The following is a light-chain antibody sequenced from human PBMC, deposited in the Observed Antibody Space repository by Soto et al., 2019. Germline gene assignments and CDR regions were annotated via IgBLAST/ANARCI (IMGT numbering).Light chain of an antibody. J-gene: IGKJ4*01. CDR1: QDISNY. CDR2: DAS. V-gene: IGKV1-33*01. CDR3: QQYDNLTLT. Sequence: IQMTQSPSSLSASLGDRVTITCQASQDISNYLNWYQQKPGKAPKLLIYDASNLETGVPSRFSGSGSGTDCTFTISSLKTEDSATYYCQQYDNLTLTFGGGTKVDIK.